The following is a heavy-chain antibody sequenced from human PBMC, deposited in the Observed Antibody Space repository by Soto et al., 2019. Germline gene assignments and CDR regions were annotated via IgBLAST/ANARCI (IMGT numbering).Heavy chain of an antibody. J-gene: IGHJ4*02. Sequence: GASVKVSSKASGCTFTSYALHWVRQAPGQRLEWMGWINAGNGNTKYSQKFQGRVTITRDTSASTAYMELSSLRSEDTAVYYCARDYSGSPKFDYCGQGTLVTVSS. V-gene: IGHV1-3*01. CDR3: ARDYSGSPKFDY. D-gene: IGHD3-10*01. CDR1: GCTFTSYA. CDR2: INAGNGNT.